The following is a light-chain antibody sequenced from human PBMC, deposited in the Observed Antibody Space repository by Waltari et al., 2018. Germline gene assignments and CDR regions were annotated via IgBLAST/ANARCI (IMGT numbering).Light chain of an antibody. V-gene: IGKV1-9*01. CDR3: QQLNSYPLT. CDR2: AAS. J-gene: IGKJ4*01. CDR1: QGISSY. Sequence: DLELTQSPSFLSASVGDRVNIPCRASQGISSYLAWYQQKPGKAPKLLIYAASTLQSGVPSRFSGSGSGTEFSLTISSLQPEDFATYYCQQLNSYPLTFGGGTKVEIK.